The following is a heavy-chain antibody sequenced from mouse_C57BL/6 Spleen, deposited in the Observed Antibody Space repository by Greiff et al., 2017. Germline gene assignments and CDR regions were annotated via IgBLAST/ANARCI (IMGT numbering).Heavy chain of an antibody. V-gene: IGHV1-4*01. J-gene: IGHJ3*01. CDR2: INPSSGYT. CDR3: AREDLGAWFAY. Sequence: QVQLQQSGAELARPGASVKMSCKASGYTFTSYTMHWVKQRPGQGLEWIGYINPSSGYTKYNQKFKDKATLTADKSSSTAYMQLSSLTSEDSAVYYCAREDLGAWFAYWGQETLVTVSA. CDR1: GYTFTSYT.